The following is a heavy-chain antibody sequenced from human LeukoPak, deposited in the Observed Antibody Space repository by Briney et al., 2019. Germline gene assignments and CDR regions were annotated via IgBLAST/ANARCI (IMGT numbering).Heavy chain of an antibody. Sequence: ASVKVSCKASGYTFTSYDINWVRQATGQGLEWMGWMNPNSGNTGYAQKLQGIVTITRNTSISTAYLELSSLRSEDTAVYYCARRISYYDFWSGYSYYFDYWGQGTLVTVSS. CDR3: ARRISYYDFWSGYSYYFDY. J-gene: IGHJ4*02. D-gene: IGHD3-3*01. CDR1: GYTFTSYD. CDR2: MNPNSGNT. V-gene: IGHV1-8*03.